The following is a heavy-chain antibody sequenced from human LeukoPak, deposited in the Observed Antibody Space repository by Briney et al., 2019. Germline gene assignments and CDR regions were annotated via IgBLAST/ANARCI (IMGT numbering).Heavy chain of an antibody. V-gene: IGHV4-39*02. CDR2: IYYSGST. CDR1: GGSISSSSYY. CDR3: AREREIVQLERAHDY. Sequence: PSETLSLTCAVSGGSISSSSYYWGWIRQPPGKWLEWLGSIYYSGSTYYNPSLKSRVTISVDTSKNQFSLKLSSVTAADTAVYYCAREREIVQLERAHDYWGQGTLVTVSS. J-gene: IGHJ4*02. D-gene: IGHD1-1*01.